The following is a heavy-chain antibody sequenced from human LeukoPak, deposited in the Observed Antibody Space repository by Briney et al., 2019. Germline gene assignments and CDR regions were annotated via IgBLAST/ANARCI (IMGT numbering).Heavy chain of an antibody. CDR1: GYTFTSYG. CDR3: ARFLKWELLRDYYYYMDV. D-gene: IGHD1-26*01. J-gene: IGHJ6*03. V-gene: IGHV1-18*01. CDR2: ISAYNGNT. Sequence: ASVKVSCKASGYTFTSYGISWVRQAPGQGLEWMGWISAYNGNTNYAQKLQGRVTMTTDTSTSTAYMELRSLRSDDTAVYYCARFLKWELLRDYYYYMDVWGKGTTVTISS.